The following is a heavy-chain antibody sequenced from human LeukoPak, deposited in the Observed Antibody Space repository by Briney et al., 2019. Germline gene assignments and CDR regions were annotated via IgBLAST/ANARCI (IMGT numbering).Heavy chain of an antibody. V-gene: IGHV3-48*02. Sequence: GGSLRLSCAASGFTFSSYSMNWVRQAPGKGLEWVSYISSSSSTIYYADSVKGRFTISRDNAKNALYLQMNSLRDEDTAVYYCARDRYSSGWYDVDYWGQGTLVTVSS. CDR2: ISSSSSTI. D-gene: IGHD6-19*01. CDR3: ARDRYSSGWYDVDY. J-gene: IGHJ4*02. CDR1: GFTFSSYS.